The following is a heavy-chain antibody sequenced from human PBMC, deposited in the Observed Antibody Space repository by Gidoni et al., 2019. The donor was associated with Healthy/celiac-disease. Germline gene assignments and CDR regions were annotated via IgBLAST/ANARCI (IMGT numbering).Heavy chain of an antibody. CDR1: GGSISSGAYY. CDR2: IYYSGST. CDR3: ARDVVYSYGHRDYYYYMDV. V-gene: IGHV4-30-4*01. D-gene: IGHD5-18*01. Sequence: QVQLQESGPGLVKPSQTLSLTCTVSGGSISSGAYYWSWIRQPPGKGLEWIGYIYYSGSTYYNPSLKSRVTISVDTSKNQFSLKLSSVTAADTAVYYCARDVVYSYGHRDYYYYMDVWGKGTTVTVSS. J-gene: IGHJ6*03.